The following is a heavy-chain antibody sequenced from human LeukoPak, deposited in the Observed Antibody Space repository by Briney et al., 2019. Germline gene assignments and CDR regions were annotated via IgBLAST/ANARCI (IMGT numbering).Heavy chain of an antibody. CDR2: ISSSSSYI. J-gene: IGHJ4*02. D-gene: IGHD3-10*01. CDR3: ASAHYGSGSYVIDS. V-gene: IGHV3-21*01. Sequence: GGSLRLSCAASGFTFSSYEMNWVRQAPGKGLEWVSSISSSSSYIYYADSVKGRFTISRDNAKNSLYLQMNSLRAEDSAVYYCASAHYGSGSYVIDSWGQGTLVTVSS. CDR1: GFTFSSYE.